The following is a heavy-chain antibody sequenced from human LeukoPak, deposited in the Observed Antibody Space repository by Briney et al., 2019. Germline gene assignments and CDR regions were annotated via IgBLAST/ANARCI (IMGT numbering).Heavy chain of an antibody. D-gene: IGHD6-19*01. CDR1: GFTFSSYS. Sequence: GGSLRLSCAASGFTFSSYSMNWVRQAPGKGLEWVSSISSSSSYIYYADSVKGRFTISRDNAKNSLYLQMNSLRAEDTAVYYCARDRGGSGPTTTDLWGQGTLVTVSS. J-gene: IGHJ4*02. CDR2: ISSSSSYI. CDR3: ARDRGGSGPTTTDL. V-gene: IGHV3-21*01.